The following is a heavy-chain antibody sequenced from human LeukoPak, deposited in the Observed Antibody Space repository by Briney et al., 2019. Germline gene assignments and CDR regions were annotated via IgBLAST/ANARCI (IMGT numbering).Heavy chain of an antibody. V-gene: IGHV4-30-4*01. Sequence: KPSESLSLTCTVSGGSISSGDYYWSWIRQPPGKGLEWIGYIYYSGSTYYHPSLKSRVTISVDTSKNQFSLKLSSVTAADTAVYYCARVIAAAGREAFDIWGQGTMVTDSP. CDR2: IYYSGST. D-gene: IGHD6-13*01. CDR3: ARVIAAAGREAFDI. CDR1: GGSISSGDYY. J-gene: IGHJ3*02.